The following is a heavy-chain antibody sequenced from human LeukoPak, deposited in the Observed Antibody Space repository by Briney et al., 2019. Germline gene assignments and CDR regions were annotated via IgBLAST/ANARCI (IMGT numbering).Heavy chain of an antibody. D-gene: IGHD6-13*01. Sequence: GGSLRLSCAASRFTFINYAMSWVRQAPGKGLEWVSGISGSGGSTYYADSVKGRFTISRDDSKNTLYLEMTSLRAEDTALYYCAKDRVATERYYMGVWGKGTTVTISS. CDR1: RFTFINYA. CDR3: AKDRVATERYYMGV. V-gene: IGHV3-23*01. CDR2: ISGSGGST. J-gene: IGHJ6*03.